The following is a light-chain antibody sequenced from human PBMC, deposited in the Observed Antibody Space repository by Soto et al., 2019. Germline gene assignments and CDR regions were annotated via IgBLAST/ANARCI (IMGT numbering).Light chain of an antibody. Sequence: DIHMTQSPSSLSASVGDTVTITCRASQNIDMYLNWYQQKPGKAPRVLISGASNLQGGVTSRFSGSGSGTDFTLAIRSLQYEDVASYFGLHSFKSPPWTFGQGTKVEVK. CDR1: QNIDMY. CDR2: GAS. J-gene: IGKJ1*01. CDR3: LHSFKSPPWT. V-gene: IGKV1-39*01.